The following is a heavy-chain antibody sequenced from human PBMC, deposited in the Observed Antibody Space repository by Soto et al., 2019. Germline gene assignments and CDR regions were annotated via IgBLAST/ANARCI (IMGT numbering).Heavy chain of an antibody. CDR1: GGTFSSYT. V-gene: IGHV1-69*02. J-gene: IGHJ4*02. Sequence: QVQLVQSGAEVKKPGSSVKVSCKASGGTFSSYTISWVRQAPGQGLEWMGRIIPILGIANYAQKFQGRVTITADKSTSTAYMELSSLRSEDTAVYYCASGSRYYGSGSYQVDYWGQGTLVTVSS. D-gene: IGHD3-10*01. CDR3: ASGSRYYGSGSYQVDY. CDR2: IIPILGIA.